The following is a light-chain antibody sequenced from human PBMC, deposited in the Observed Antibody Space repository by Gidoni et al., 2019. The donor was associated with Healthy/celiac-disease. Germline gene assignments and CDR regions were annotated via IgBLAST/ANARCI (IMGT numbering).Light chain of an antibody. CDR1: SSDVGSYNL. J-gene: IGLJ2*01. V-gene: IGLV2-23*02. CDR2: EVS. CDR3: CSYAGSHVV. Sequence: QSALTQPASVSGSPGQSITISCTGTSSDVGSYNLVSWYQQHPGKAPKLMIHEVSKRPSGVSNRFSGSKSGNTASLTISGLQAEDEADYYCCSYAGSHVVFGGGTKLTV.